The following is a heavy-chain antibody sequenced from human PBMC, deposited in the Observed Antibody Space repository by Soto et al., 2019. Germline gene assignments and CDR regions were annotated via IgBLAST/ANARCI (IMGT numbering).Heavy chain of an antibody. CDR3: ARGRPPYCDRIKCYWTDDY. D-gene: IGHD2-21*01. V-gene: IGHV3-23*01. CDR2: IRGSGDST. Sequence: EVQLLESGGGLVQPGGSLGLSCVASGFTFNSHPMSWVRQAPGKGLEWVSAIRGSGDSTYYADSVKGRFTVSRDNSKNTLYLQMNSLRAEDTAVYFCARGRPPYCDRIKCYWTDDYWGQGTPVTVSS. J-gene: IGHJ4*02. CDR1: GFTFNSHP.